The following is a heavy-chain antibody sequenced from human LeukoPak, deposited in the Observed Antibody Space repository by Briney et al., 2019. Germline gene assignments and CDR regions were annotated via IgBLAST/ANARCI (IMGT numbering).Heavy chain of an antibody. Sequence: GASVKVSCKASGYTFTSYAMNWVRQAPGQGLEWMGWINTNTGNPTYAQGFTGRFVFSLDTSVSTAYLQISSLKAEDTAVYYCARDDRKGGGYSYDSWFDPWGQGTLVTVSS. J-gene: IGHJ5*02. V-gene: IGHV7-4-1*02. D-gene: IGHD5-18*01. CDR2: INTNTGNP. CDR3: ARDDRKGGGYSYDSWFDP. CDR1: GYTFTSYA.